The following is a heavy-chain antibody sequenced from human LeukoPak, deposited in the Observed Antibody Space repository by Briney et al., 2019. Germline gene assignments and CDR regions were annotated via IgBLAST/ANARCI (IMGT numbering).Heavy chain of an antibody. J-gene: IGHJ6*03. CDR1: GGSISSGSYY. CDR3: ARTDTRYYYYMDV. CDR2: IYTSGST. Sequence: SETLSLTCTVSGGSISSGSYYWSRIRQPAGKGLEWIGRIYTSGSTNYNPSLKSRVTISVDTSKNQFSLKLSSVTAADTAVYYCARTDTRYYYYMDVWGKGTTVTISS. V-gene: IGHV4-61*02. D-gene: IGHD5-18*01.